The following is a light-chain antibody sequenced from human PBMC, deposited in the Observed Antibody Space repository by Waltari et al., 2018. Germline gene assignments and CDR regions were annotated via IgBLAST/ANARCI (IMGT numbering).Light chain of an antibody. V-gene: IGKV1-27*01. CDR1: QGISNF. J-gene: IGKJ4*01. CDR3: QNYNSAPLA. CDR2: AAS. Sequence: DIQMTQSPSSLSASVGDRVTITCRASQGISNFVAWYQQKPGKIPKLLIHAASTLRSGGPSRFSGSGSGTDFTLTVSSLQPEDVATYYCQNYNSAPLAFGGGTTVEIK.